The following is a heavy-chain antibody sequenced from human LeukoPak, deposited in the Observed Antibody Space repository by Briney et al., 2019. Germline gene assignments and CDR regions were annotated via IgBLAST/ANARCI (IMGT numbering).Heavy chain of an antibody. V-gene: IGHV4-34*01. D-gene: IGHD6-25*01. CDR1: GFTFSDYY. Sequence: LRLSCAASGFTFSDYYMTWIRQTPGKGLEWIGEINHSGSTDYNPSLKSRVTISVDTSKNQFSLKLNSVTAADTAVYYCARGQLRLSNWGQGSLVIVSS. CDR3: ARGQLRLSN. J-gene: IGHJ4*02. CDR2: INHSGST.